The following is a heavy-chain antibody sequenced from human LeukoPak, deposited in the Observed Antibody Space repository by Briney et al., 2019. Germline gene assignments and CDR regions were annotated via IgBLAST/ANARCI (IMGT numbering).Heavy chain of an antibody. J-gene: IGHJ2*01. Sequence: GESLKISCKGSGYSFANYWIGWVRQMPGKGLEWMGIIYPDYSETRYSPSFQGQVTISADKSISTAYLQWSSLKASDTAMYYCAKHAPVPCEEVGATTCWYFDLWGCGTLVTVSS. V-gene: IGHV5-51*01. D-gene: IGHD1-26*01. CDR2: IYPDYSET. CDR3: AKHAPVPCEEVGATTCWYFDL. CDR1: GYSFANYW.